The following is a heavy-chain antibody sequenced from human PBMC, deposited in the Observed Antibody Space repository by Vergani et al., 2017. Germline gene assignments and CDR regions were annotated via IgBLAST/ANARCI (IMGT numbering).Heavy chain of an antibody. CDR1: GYSISSGYY. J-gene: IGHJ3*02. V-gene: IGHV4-38-2*02. CDR2: IYYSGST. CDR3: ARDRHSRQHAFDI. Sequence: QVQLQESGPGLVKPSETLSLTCAVSGYSISSGYYWGWIRQPPGKGLEWIGYIYYSGSTYYNPSLKSRVTISVDTSKNQCSLKLSSVTAADTAVYYCARDRHSRQHAFDIWGQGTMVTVSS.